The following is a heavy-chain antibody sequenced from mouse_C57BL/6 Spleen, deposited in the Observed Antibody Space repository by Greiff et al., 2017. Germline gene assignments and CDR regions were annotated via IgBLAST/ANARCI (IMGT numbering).Heavy chain of an antibody. V-gene: IGHV1-76*01. J-gene: IGHJ4*01. Sequence: QVQLQQSGAELVRPGASVKLSRKASGYTFTDYYINWVKQRPGQGLERIARIYPGSGNTYYNEKFKGKATLTAEKSSSTAYMQLSSLTSEDSAVYFCARASNAHWYAMDYWGQGTSVTVSS. CDR2: IYPGSGNT. CDR3: ARASNAHWYAMDY. D-gene: IGHD2-5*01. CDR1: GYTFTDYY.